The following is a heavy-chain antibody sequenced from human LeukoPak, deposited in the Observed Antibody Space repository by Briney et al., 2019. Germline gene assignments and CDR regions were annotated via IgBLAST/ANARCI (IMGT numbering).Heavy chain of an antibody. CDR3: ARTYYDFWSGYHFDY. CDR2: ISWNSGSI. CDR1: GFTFDDYA. J-gene: IGHJ4*02. V-gene: IGHV3-9*01. D-gene: IGHD3-3*01. Sequence: PGGSLRLSCAASGFTFDDYAMHWVRQAPGKGLEWVSGISWNSGSIGYVDSVKGRFTISRDNAKNSLYLQMNSLRAEDTAVYYCARTYYDFWSGYHFDYWGQGTLVTVSS.